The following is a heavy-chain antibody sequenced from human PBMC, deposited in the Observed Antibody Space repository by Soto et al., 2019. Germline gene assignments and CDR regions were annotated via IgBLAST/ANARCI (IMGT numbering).Heavy chain of an antibody. CDR1: GFTFRSYG. J-gene: IGHJ4*02. CDR2: ISYDGSNE. Sequence: QVQLVESGGGVVQPGRSLRLSCAASGFTFRSYGMHWVRQAPGKGLEWVAVISYDGSNEYYADSVKGRFTISRDNSKNTVYLQMNSLRGEDTAVYYCAKGLSVIQPWLMDAYWGQGTLVTVSS. D-gene: IGHD5-18*01. V-gene: IGHV3-30*18. CDR3: AKGLSVIQPWLMDAY.